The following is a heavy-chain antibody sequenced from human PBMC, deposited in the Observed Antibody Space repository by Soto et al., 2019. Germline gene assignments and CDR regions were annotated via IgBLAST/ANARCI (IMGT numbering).Heavy chain of an antibody. Sequence: ASVKVSCKASGYTFTRYAMHWVRQAPGQRLEWMGWINAGNGNTKYSQKFQGRVTITRDTSASTAYMELSSLRSEDTAVYYCARVYGGGDMGAFDIWGQGTMVTVSS. V-gene: IGHV1-3*01. CDR2: INAGNGNT. CDR3: ARVYGGGDMGAFDI. CDR1: GYTFTRYA. J-gene: IGHJ3*02. D-gene: IGHD2-21*01.